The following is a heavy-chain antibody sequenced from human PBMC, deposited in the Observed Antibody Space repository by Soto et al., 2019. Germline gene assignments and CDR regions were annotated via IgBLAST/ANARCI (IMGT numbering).Heavy chain of an antibody. J-gene: IGHJ5*02. CDR3: ARVEEQQLDL. CDR1: GGSFSGYY. V-gene: IGHV4-34*01. D-gene: IGHD6-13*01. CDR2: INHSGST. Sequence: PSETLSLTCAVYGGSFSGYYWSWIRQPPGKGLEWIGEINHSGSTNYNPSLKSRVTISVDTSKNQFSLKLSSVTAADTAVYYCARVEEQQLDLWGQGTLVTVSS.